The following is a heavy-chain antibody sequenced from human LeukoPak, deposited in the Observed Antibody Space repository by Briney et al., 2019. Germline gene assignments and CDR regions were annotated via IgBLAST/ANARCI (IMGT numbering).Heavy chain of an antibody. J-gene: IGHJ4*02. D-gene: IGHD2-15*01. V-gene: IGHV1-46*01. CDR1: GYTFTNYY. CDR3: AREESSGYFDY. CDR2: ISPTGSYT. Sequence: ASVKVSCKASGYTFTNYYMHWVRQAPGQGLEWVGLISPTGSYTNYAQKFRGRVTMTRDTSTTTVYMELSSLRSDDTAVYYCAREESSGYFDYWGQGTLVSVSS.